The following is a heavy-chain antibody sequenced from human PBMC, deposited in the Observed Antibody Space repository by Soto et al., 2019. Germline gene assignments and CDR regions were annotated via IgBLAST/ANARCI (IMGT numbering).Heavy chain of an antibody. D-gene: IGHD3-3*01. Sequence: SETLSLTCAVYGGSFSGYYWSWIRQPPGKGLEWIGEINHSGSTNYNPSLKSRVTISVDTSKNQFSLKLSSVTAADTAVYYCARGRYYDFWSGPAGWYFDYWGQGTLVTVSS. CDR1: GGSFSGYY. V-gene: IGHV4-34*01. J-gene: IGHJ4*02. CDR3: ARGRYYDFWSGPAGWYFDY. CDR2: INHSGST.